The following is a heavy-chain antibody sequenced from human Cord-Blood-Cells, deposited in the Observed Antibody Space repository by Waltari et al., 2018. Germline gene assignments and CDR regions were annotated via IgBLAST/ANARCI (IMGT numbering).Heavy chain of an antibody. V-gene: IGHV1-24*01. D-gene: IGHD3-10*01. CDR2: FDPEDCET. J-gene: IGHJ4*02. Sequence: QVQLVQSGAEVKKPGASVKVSCKVSRYTLTELSMHWVRQAPGKGLEWMGGFDPEDCETIYAQKFQGRVTMTEDTSTDTAYMELSSLRSEDTAVYYCATAPPMVRGVIKYYFDYWGQGTLVTVSS. CDR1: RYTLTELS. CDR3: ATAPPMVRGVIKYYFDY.